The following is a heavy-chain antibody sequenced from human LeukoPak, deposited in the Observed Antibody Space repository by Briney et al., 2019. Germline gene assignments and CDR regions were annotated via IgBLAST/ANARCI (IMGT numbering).Heavy chain of an antibody. V-gene: IGHV1-8*01. D-gene: IGHD7-27*01. Sequence: GASVKVSCKASGYTFTSYDINWVRQATGQGLEWMGWMNPNSGNTGYAQKFQGRVTMTRNTSISTAYMELSSLRSEDTAVYYCARDRSSLGNYNWFDPWGQGTLVTVSS. CDR1: GYTFTSYD. CDR3: ARDRSSLGNYNWFDP. J-gene: IGHJ5*02. CDR2: MNPNSGNT.